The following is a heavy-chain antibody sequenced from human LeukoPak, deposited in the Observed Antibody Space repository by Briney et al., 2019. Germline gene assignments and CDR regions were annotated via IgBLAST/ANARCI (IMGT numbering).Heavy chain of an antibody. CDR2: ITGSGGST. CDR3: ARYSGSYYYPPAWDL. Sequence: GGSLRLSCAASGFTFSSYAMSWVRQAPGKGLEWVSFITGSGGSTYYVDSVKGRFTISRDNSKNTLYLQMNSLRAEDTAIYYCARYSGSYYYPPAWDLWGQGTLVTVSS. V-gene: IGHV3-23*01. D-gene: IGHD1-26*01. CDR1: GFTFSSYA. J-gene: IGHJ4*02.